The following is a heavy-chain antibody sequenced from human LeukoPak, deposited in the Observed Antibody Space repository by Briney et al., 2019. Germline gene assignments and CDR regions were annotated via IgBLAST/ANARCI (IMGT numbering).Heavy chain of an antibody. D-gene: IGHD3-10*01. Sequence: PSETLSLTCTVSGGSISPLYWSWIRQPPGKGLEFIGYIYYSGTTNYNPSLKSRVTLSVDTSKNQFSLKLSSVTAADTAVYYCARGGVAAKYYFDYWGQGTLVTVSS. CDR2: IYYSGTT. V-gene: IGHV4-59*11. CDR3: ARGGVAAKYYFDY. CDR1: GGSISPLY. J-gene: IGHJ4*02.